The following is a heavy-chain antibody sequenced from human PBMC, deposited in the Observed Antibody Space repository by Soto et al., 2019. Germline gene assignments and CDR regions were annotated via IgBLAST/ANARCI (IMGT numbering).Heavy chain of an antibody. V-gene: IGHV3-23*01. CDR2: ISDSGGST. Sequence: EVQLLESGGGLVQPGGSLRLSCAASGFTFSSYTMSWVRQAPGKGLEWVSAISDSGGSTYYADSVKGRFTISRDNSKHTLFLQGFSLRAEDTAVYYCAKGLGDYYYMDVWGKGTTVTVSS. CDR1: GFTFSSYT. CDR3: AKGLGDYYYMDV. J-gene: IGHJ6*03.